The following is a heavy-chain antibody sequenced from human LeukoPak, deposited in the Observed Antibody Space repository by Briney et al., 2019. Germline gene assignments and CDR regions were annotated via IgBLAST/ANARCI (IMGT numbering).Heavy chain of an antibody. CDR1: GASVTTSD. J-gene: IGHJ4*02. D-gene: IGHD2/OR15-2a*01. CDR3: SEGYFEPFDH. V-gene: IGHV4-59*02. Sequence: SETLSLTCVVSGASVTTSDWNWIRQVPGKGLEWIGCLSYTGKTDYNPSLTSRVTISLDASKNQVFLKLTSLTAADTAVYYCSEGYFEPFDHWGQGILVTVSS. CDR2: LSYTGKT.